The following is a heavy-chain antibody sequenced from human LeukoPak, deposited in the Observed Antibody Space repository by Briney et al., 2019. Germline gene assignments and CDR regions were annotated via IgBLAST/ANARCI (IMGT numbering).Heavy chain of an antibody. D-gene: IGHD5-24*01. Sequence: ASVKVSCKASGYTFSNYYIHWVRQAPGQGLEWMGIIGGSTNYAQKFQGRVTMTRDTSTSTVYMELSSLRSEDTAVYYCARVRDGYNDAYDIWGQETMVTVHS. V-gene: IGHV1-46*01. CDR1: GYTFSNYY. CDR3: ARVRDGYNDAYDI. J-gene: IGHJ3*02. CDR2: IGGST.